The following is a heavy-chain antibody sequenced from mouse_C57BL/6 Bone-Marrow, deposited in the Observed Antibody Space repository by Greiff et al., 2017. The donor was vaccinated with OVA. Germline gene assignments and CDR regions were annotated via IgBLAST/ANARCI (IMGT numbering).Heavy chain of an antibody. J-gene: IGHJ4*01. D-gene: IGHD2-3*01. CDR2: IDPSDSYT. CDR3: ARRKVYDGYHYAMDY. V-gene: IGHV1-59*01. Sequence: QVQLQQPGAELVRPGTSVKLSCKASGYTFTSYWMHWVKQRPGQGLEWIGVIDPSDSYTNYNQKFKGKATLTVDTSSSTAYMQLSSLTSEDSAVYYCARRKVYDGYHYAMDYWGQGTSVTVSS. CDR1: GYTFTSYW.